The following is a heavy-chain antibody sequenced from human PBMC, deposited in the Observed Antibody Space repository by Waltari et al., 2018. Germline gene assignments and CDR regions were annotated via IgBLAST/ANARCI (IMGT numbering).Heavy chain of an antibody. D-gene: IGHD6-13*01. CDR3: ARDSRSSWPNGGFDP. CDR1: GGSISGYF. CDR2: IYSSGSN. V-gene: IGHV4-4*07. J-gene: IGHJ5*02. Sequence: QVQLQESGPGLVKPSETLSLTCTVSGGSISGYFWNWIRQPAGKGLEWIGRIYSSGSNNHNPSLKSRVTMSVDTSKNQFSLKLTSVTAADTGVYYCARDSRSSWPNGGFDPWGQGTLVTVSS.